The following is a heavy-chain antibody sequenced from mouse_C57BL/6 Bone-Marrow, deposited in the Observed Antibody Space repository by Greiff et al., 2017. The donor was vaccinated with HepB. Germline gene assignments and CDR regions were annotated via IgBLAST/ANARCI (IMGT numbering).Heavy chain of an antibody. CDR1: GYTFTSYW. CDR3: ARPYSNYGFAY. J-gene: IGHJ3*01. Sequence: QVQLQQPGAELVKPGASVKMSCKASGYTFTSYWITWVKQRPGQGLEWLGAIYPGSGSTNYNEKFKSKATLTVDTSSSTAYMQLSSLTSEDSAVYYCARPYSNYGFAYWGQGTLVTVSA. D-gene: IGHD2-5*01. V-gene: IGHV1-55*01. CDR2: IYPGSGST.